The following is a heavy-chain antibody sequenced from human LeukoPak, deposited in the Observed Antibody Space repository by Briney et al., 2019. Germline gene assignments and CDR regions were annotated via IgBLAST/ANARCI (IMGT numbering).Heavy chain of an antibody. V-gene: IGHV4-34*01. CDR2: INDSGST. J-gene: IGHJ4*02. CDR1: GGSFTDYY. CDR3: ARAGRGTSSRALEF. D-gene: IGHD1-1*01. Sequence: PSETLSLTCTISGGSFTDYYWSWLRQPPGKGLEWIGDINDSGSTNSSPSLKSRVVISLDTSKNQLSLKLSPVTAADTATYFCARAGRGTSSRALEFWGRGTLVTVSS.